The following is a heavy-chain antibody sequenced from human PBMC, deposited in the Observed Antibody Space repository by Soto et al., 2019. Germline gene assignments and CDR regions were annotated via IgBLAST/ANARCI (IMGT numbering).Heavy chain of an antibody. V-gene: IGHV4-39*01. D-gene: IGHD5-12*01. CDR3: ARHKVVSGWLRGVDY. J-gene: IGHJ4*02. CDR1: GGSISSSSYY. Sequence: SETLSLTCTVFGGSISSSSYYWGWIRQPPGKGLEWIGSIYYSGSTYYNPSLKSRVTISVDTSKNQFSLKLSSVTAADTAVYYCARHKVVSGWLRGVDYWGQGTLVTVSS. CDR2: IYYSGST.